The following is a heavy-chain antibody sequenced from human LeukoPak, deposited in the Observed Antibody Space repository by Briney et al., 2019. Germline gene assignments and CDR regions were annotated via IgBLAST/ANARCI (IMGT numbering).Heavy chain of an antibody. V-gene: IGHV5-51*01. CDR2: IFPDDSDT. J-gene: IGHJ4*02. Sequence: KSGESLKISCKGSGYNFAHDWIGWVRQMPGKGLEWMGIIFPDDSDTIYSPSFQGHVTISADKSINTAYLQWSDLKASDSAMYYCARQESEMTTPANRYFDLWGQGTLITVSS. D-gene: IGHD2-15*01. CDR1: GYNFAHDW. CDR3: ARQESEMTTPANRYFDL.